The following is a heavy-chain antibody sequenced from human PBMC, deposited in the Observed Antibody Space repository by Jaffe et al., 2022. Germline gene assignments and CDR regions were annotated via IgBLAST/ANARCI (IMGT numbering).Heavy chain of an antibody. CDR3: ARGNWNNHGSGGDYYYYYYMDV. J-gene: IGHJ6*03. D-gene: IGHD1-1*01. V-gene: IGHV1-69*01. Sequence: QVQLVQSGAEVKKPGSSVKVSCKASGGTFSSYAISWVRQAPGQGLEWMGGIIPIFGTANYAQKFQGRVTITADESTSTAYMELSSLRSEDTAVYYCARGNWNNHGSGGDYYYYYYMDVWGKGTTVTVSS. CDR1: GGTFSSYA. CDR2: IIPIFGTA.